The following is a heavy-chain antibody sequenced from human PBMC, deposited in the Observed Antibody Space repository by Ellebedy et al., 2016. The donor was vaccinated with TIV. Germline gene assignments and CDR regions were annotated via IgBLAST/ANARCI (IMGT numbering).Heavy chain of an antibody. D-gene: IGHD2-15*01. Sequence: GESLKIPCAASGFPLSSFELNLVRQSPGKGLEWVSYFRSSGTTKYYPDSVKGRFTISRDNAKNSLYLQMNSLGDEDTAVYYCAAAHYYFYGKDVWGQGTRVTVSS. CDR2: FRSSGTTK. J-gene: IGHJ6*02. V-gene: IGHV3-48*03. CDR3: AAAHYYFYGKDV. CDR1: GFPLSSFE.